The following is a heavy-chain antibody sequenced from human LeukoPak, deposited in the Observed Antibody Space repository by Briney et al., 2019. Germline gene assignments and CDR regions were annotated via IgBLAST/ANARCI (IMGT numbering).Heavy chain of an antibody. CDR2: ISGSGGST. Sequence: GGSLRLPCAASGFIFSSYAMSWVRQAPGKGLEWVSGISGSGGSTYYSDSVKGRFTISRDNSKNTLFLQMNSLRAEDTAVYYCAKDRGPYSGYDSFFDFWGQGTLVTVSS. D-gene: IGHD5-12*01. V-gene: IGHV3-23*01. J-gene: IGHJ4*02. CDR3: AKDRGPYSGYDSFFDF. CDR1: GFIFSSYA.